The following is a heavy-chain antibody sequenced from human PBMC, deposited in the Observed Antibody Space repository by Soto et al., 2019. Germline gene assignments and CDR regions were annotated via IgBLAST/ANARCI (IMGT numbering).Heavy chain of an antibody. D-gene: IGHD2-15*01. CDR1: GYTFTCHY. CDR2: INPTSSAT. CDR3: ARDSQIHRVVFLDY. V-gene: IGHV1-2*02. Sequence: ASVKVSCKTSGYTFTCHYIHWVRQAPGQGLEWMGWINPTSSATSYAQKFQVRVTMTRDTSIRIAYMYLSRLTSDDTAIYYCARDSQIHRVVFLDYWGQGTLVTVSS. J-gene: IGHJ4*02.